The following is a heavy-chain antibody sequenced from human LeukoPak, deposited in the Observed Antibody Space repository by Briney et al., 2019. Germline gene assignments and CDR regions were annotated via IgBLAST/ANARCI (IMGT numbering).Heavy chain of an antibody. D-gene: IGHD2-15*01. V-gene: IGHV3-21*01. CDR1: GFTFSSYS. J-gene: IGHJ4*02. CDR2: ISSSSSYI. Sequence: GGSLRLSCAASGFTFSSYSMNWVRQAPGKGLEWVSSISSSSSYIYYADSVKGRFTISRDNAKNSLYLQMNSLRAEDTAVYYCARDPSGCSGGSCYYRYWGQGTLVIVSS. CDR3: ARDPSGCSGGSCYYRY.